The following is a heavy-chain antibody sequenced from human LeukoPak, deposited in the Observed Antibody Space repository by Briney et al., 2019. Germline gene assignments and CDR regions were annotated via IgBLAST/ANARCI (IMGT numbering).Heavy chain of an antibody. CDR3: ARHQALRGWFDP. D-gene: IGHD3-16*01. V-gene: IGHV4-4*09. J-gene: IGHJ5*02. Sequence: SETLSLTCTVSGGSISSYYWSWIRQPPGKGLEWIGYIYTSGSTNYNPSLKSRVTISVDTSKNQFSLKLSSVTAADTAVYYCARHQALRGWFDPWGQGTLVTVSS. CDR1: GGSISSYY. CDR2: IYTSGST.